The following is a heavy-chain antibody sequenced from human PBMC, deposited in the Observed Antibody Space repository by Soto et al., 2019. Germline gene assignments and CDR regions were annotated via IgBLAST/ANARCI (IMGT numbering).Heavy chain of an antibody. J-gene: IGHJ6*02. CDR3: ARVGAVTRALYYYYGMDV. V-gene: IGHV4-59*01. CDR2: IYYSGST. Sequence: SETLSLTCTVSGGSISSYYWSWIRQPPGKGLEWIGYIYYSGSTNYNPSLKSRVTISVDTSKNQFSLKLSSVTAADTAVYYCARVGAVTRALYYYYGMDVWGQGTTVTVSS. CDR1: GGSISSYY. D-gene: IGHD2-21*02.